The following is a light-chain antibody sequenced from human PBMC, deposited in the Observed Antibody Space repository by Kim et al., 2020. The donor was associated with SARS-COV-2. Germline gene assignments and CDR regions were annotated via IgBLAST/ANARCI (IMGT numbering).Light chain of an antibody. CDR1: IIGSKS. CDR2: YDS. V-gene: IGLV3-21*04. Sequence: APGKTARITCGGNIIGSKSVHWYQRKPGQAPVLVIYYDSDRPSGIPERFSGSNSGNTATLTISRVEAGDEADYYCQVWDSSSDHPVFGGGTQLTVL. J-gene: IGLJ3*02. CDR3: QVWDSSSDHPV.